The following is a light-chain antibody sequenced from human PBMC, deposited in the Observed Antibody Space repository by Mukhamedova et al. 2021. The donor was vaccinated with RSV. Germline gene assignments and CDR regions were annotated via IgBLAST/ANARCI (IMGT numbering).Light chain of an antibody. Sequence: RVTITCRASQGVSTYLAWYQQRPGIAPKLLICAASTLQSGVPSRFSGSGSGTEFTLTISSLQPEDSATYYCQQLTSYPLTFGGGT. CDR1: QGVSTY. J-gene: IGKJ4*01. V-gene: IGKV1-9*01. CDR2: AAS. CDR3: QQLTSYPLT.